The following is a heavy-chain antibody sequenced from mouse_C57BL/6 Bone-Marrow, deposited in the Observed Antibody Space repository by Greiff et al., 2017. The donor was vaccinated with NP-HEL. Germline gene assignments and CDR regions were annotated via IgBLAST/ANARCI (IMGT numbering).Heavy chain of an antibody. D-gene: IGHD2-4*01. CDR1: GYTFTSYG. V-gene: IGHV1-81*01. Sequence: QVQLQQSGAELARPGASVKLSCKASGYTFTSYGISWVKQRPGQGLEWIGEIYPRSGNTYYNEKFKGKATLTADKSSSTPYMELRSLTSEDSAVYFCERCGLRLYAMDYWGQGTSVTVSS. J-gene: IGHJ4*01. CDR2: IYPRSGNT. CDR3: ERCGLRLYAMDY.